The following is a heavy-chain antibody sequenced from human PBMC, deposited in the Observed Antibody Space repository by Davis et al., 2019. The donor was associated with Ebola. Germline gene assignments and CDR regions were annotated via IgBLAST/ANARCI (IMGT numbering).Heavy chain of an antibody. J-gene: IGHJ4*02. CDR2: VHGGNGNT. D-gene: IGHD1-1*01. V-gene: IGHV1-3*01. CDR1: GFSLTNYA. Sequence: AASVKVSCKASGFSLTNYAIHWMRQAPGQRLEWVGWVHGGNGNTKYSQRFQGRVTITRDTSASTAYMELSSLRSEDTAVYYCARAQFPTTSDHWGQGTLVTVSS. CDR3: ARAQFPTTSDH.